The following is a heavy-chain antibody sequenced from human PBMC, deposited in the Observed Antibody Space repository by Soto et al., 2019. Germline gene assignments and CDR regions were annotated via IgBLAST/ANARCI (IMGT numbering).Heavy chain of an antibody. CDR3: ATVDTAMVTVDY. V-gene: IGHV4-31*03. J-gene: IGHJ4*02. CDR2: IYYSGST. Sequence: TLSLTCTVSGGSISSGGYYWSWIRQHPGKGLEWIGYIYYSGSTYYNPSLKSRVTISVGTSKNQFSLKLSSVTAADTAVYYCATVDTAMVTVDYWGQGTLVTVSS. CDR1: GGSISSGGYY. D-gene: IGHD5-18*01.